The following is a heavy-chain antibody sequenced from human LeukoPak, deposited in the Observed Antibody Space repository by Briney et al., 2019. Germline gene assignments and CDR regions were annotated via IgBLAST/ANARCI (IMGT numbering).Heavy chain of an antibody. CDR2: IYTSGST. J-gene: IGHJ4*02. CDR3: AREFEGDGYVY. V-gene: IGHV4-61*02. D-gene: IGHD5-24*01. CDR1: GGSISSGSYY. Sequence: SETLSLTCTVSGGSISSGSYYWGWLRQPAGTGLEWIGRIYTSGSTNYNPSLKSRVTISVDTSKNQFSLKLSSVTAADTAVYYCAREFEGDGYVYWGQGTLVTVSS.